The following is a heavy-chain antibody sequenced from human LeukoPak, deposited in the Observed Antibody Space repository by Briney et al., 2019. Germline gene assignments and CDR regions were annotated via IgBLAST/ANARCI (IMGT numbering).Heavy chain of an antibody. V-gene: IGHV3-23*01. CDR3: ARWRGITGTTQQLSPKYWFDP. CDR1: AFTFSSYA. J-gene: IGHJ5*02. D-gene: IGHD1-7*01. CDR2: ISGSGGST. Sequence: GGSLRLSCAASAFTFSSYAMSWVRQAPGKGLEWVSAISGSGGSTYYADSVKGRFTISRDNSKNTLYLQMDSLRAEDTAVYYCARWRGITGTTQQLSPKYWFDPWGQGTLVTVSS.